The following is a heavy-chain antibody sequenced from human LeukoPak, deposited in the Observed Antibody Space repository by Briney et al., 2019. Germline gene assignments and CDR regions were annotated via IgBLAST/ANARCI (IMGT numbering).Heavy chain of an antibody. J-gene: IGHJ4*02. CDR1: GFTFDDYT. CDR2: INWDGASR. CDR3: VKGGGGLATITSLQY. V-gene: IGHV3-43*01. Sequence: PGGSLRLSCAASGFTFDDYTMYWIRQAPGKGLEWVSAINWDGASRTYADFVKGRFSISRDNSKNSLYLQMNSLRREDTALYYCVKGGGGLATITSLQYWGQGTLVTVSS. D-gene: IGHD5-24*01.